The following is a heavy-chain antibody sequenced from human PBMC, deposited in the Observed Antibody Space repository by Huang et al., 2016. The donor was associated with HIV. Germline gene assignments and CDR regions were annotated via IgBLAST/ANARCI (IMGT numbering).Heavy chain of an antibody. Sequence: EVQLVESGGVVVQPGGSLRLSCAGSGFTFDDYTMHWVRQSPVKGLYWVSLIRWDGFTTFYTDSVKGRFTVSRDNSKNSLYLQMNNLRTEDTAIYYCAKDYGRYSNYFDYWGQGTLVTVSS. CDR2: IRWDGFTT. CDR3: AKDYGRYSNYFDY. J-gene: IGHJ4*02. V-gene: IGHV3-43*01. D-gene: IGHD3-16*02. CDR1: GFTFDDYT.